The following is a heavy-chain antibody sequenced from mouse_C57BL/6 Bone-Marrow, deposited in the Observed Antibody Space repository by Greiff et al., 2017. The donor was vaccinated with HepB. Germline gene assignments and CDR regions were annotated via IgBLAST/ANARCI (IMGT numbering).Heavy chain of an antibody. V-gene: IGHV1-81*01. CDR3: ARSDTTVVATWYFDV. J-gene: IGHJ1*03. Sequence: QVQLKESGAELARPGASVKLSCKASGYTFTSYGISWVKQRTGQGLEWIGEIYPRSGNTYYNEKFKGKATLTADKSSSTAYMELRSLTSEDSAVYFCARSDTTVVATWYFDVWGTGTTVTVSS. D-gene: IGHD1-1*01. CDR1: GYTFTSYG. CDR2: IYPRSGNT.